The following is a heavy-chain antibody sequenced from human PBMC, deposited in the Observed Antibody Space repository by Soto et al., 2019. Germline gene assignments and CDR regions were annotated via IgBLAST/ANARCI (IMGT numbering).Heavy chain of an antibody. D-gene: IGHD2-15*01. CDR1: GFTFSDYY. J-gene: IGHJ4*02. V-gene: IGHV3-11*01. CDR3: ARDKWGGSGGSCYRHYFDY. CDR2: IGSSGSTI. Sequence: NPGGSLRLSCAASGFTFSDYYMSWIRQAPGKGLEWVSYIGSSGSTIYYTDSVKGRFTISRDNAKNSLYLQMNSLRAEDTAVYYCARDKWGGSGGSCYRHYFDYWGQGTLVNVSS.